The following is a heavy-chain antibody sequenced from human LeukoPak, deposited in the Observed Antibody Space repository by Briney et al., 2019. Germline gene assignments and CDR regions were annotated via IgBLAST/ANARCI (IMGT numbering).Heavy chain of an antibody. CDR2: IYSGGST. J-gene: IGHJ4*02. CDR3: ARKPGYSGYDPHFDY. Sequence: PGGSLRLSCAASGFTVSSNYMSWVRQAPGKGLERVSVIYSGGSTYYADSVKGRFTISRDNSKNTLYLQMNSLRAEDTAVYYCARKPGYSGYDPHFDYWGQGTLVTVSS. CDR1: GFTVSSNY. V-gene: IGHV3-53*01. D-gene: IGHD5-12*01.